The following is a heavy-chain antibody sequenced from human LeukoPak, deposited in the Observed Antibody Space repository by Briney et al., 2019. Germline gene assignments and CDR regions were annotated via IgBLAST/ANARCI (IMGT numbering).Heavy chain of an antibody. V-gene: IGHV3-9*03. CDR1: GFTFDDYA. CDR2: ISWNSGSI. CDR3: AKGGSGYIMFGYFDY. D-gene: IGHD3-22*01. Sequence: GGSLRLSCAASGFTFDDYAMHWVRQAPGKGLESVSGISWNSGSIGYADSVKGRFTISRDNAKNSLYLQMNSLRAEDMALYYCAKGGSGYIMFGYFDYWGQGTLVTVSS. J-gene: IGHJ4*02.